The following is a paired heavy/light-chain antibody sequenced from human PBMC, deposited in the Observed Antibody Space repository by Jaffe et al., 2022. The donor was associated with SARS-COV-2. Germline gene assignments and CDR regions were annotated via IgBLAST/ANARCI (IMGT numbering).Light chain of an antibody. V-gene: IGLV2-14*01. CDR3: SSYTSSSTLV. J-gene: IGLJ3*02. CDR2: DVS. CDR1: SSDVGGYNY. Sequence: QSALTQPASVSGSPGQSITISCTGSSSDVGGYNYVSWYQQHPGKAPKLMIFDVSNGPSGVSNRFSGSKSGNTASLTISGLQAEDEADYYCSSYTSSSTLVFGGGTKLTVL.
Heavy chain of an antibody. CDR2: ISYDGSNK. Sequence: QVQLVESGGGVVQPGRSLRLSCAASGFTFSSYAMHWVRQAPGKGLEWVAVISYDGSNKYYADSVKGRFTISRDNSKNTLYLQMNSLRAEDTAVYYCARVNISSSWSDYFYYYMDVWGKGTTVTVSS. CDR3: ARVNISSSWSDYFYYYMDV. CDR1: GFTFSSYA. V-gene: IGHV3-30*04. J-gene: IGHJ6*03. D-gene: IGHD6-13*01.